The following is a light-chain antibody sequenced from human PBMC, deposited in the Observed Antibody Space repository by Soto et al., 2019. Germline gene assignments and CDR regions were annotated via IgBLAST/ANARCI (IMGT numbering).Light chain of an antibody. J-gene: IGLJ2*01. CDR3: GTWDNSLSAVV. CDR1: SSNIENNY. V-gene: IGLV1-51*01. Sequence: QSVLTQPPSVSAAPGQKVTISCSGSSSNIENNYVSWYQQLPGAAPKLLIYDNNKRPSGIPDRFSGSKSGTSATLGITGLQTGDEAEYYCGTWDNSLSAVVFGGGTKLTVL. CDR2: DNN.